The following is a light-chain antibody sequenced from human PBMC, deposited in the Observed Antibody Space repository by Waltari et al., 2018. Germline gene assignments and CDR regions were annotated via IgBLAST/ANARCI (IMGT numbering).Light chain of an antibody. CDR2: DTS. CDR3: LLLYSGTWV. CDR1: PGAVPSGPY. Sequence: QAVVTQEPSLTVSPGGTVTSTCCSSPGAVPSGPYPYWFQQKPGQAPKTLIYDTSIRHSWIPARFSGSLLGDKAALTLSGAQPEDEAEYYCLLLYSGTWVFGGGTKVTVL. J-gene: IGLJ3*02. V-gene: IGLV7-46*01.